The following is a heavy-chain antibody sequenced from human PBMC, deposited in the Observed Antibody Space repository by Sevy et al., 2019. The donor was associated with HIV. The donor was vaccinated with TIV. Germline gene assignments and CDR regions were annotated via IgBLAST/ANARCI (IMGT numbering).Heavy chain of an antibody. CDR2: IRYDGSNK. CDR3: AKDLRNQRLPNSGSFSEWIPFRFDY. D-gene: IGHD1-26*01. Sequence: GGSLRLSCAASGFTFSSYGMHWVRQAPGKGLEWVAFIRYDGSNKYYADSVKGRFTISRDNSKNTLYLQMNSLRAEDTAVYYCAKDLRNQRLPNSGSFSEWIPFRFDYWGQGTLVTVSS. CDR1: GFTFSSYG. J-gene: IGHJ4*02. V-gene: IGHV3-30*02.